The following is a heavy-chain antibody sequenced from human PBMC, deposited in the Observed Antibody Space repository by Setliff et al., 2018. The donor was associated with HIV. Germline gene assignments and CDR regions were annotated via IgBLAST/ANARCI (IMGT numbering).Heavy chain of an antibody. Sequence: SETLSLTCTVSGGSISSQYWSWIRQTPGKGLESIGYVYNSGGTNYNPSLKSRVTISVDTSKNQFSLKLSSVTAADTAVYYCVRGYCSSTTCYDDYYYMDVWGKGSTVTVSS. CDR1: GGSISSQY. CDR3: VRGYCSSTTCYDDYYYMDV. CDR2: VYNSGGT. D-gene: IGHD2-2*01. J-gene: IGHJ6*03. V-gene: IGHV4-59*08.